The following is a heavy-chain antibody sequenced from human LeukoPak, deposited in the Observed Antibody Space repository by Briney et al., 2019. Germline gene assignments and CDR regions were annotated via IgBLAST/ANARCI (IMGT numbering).Heavy chain of an antibody. V-gene: IGHV3-48*01. CDR1: GFTFSSYS. Sequence: GGSLRLSCAASGFTFSSYSMNWVRQAPGKGLEWISNISSSGNTVYYANSVKGRFTISRDNAKNSLYLQLNSLRAEDTAVYYCARDTEYYDSSGYLNYFDYWGQGTLVTVSS. CDR2: ISSSGNTV. J-gene: IGHJ4*02. D-gene: IGHD3-22*01. CDR3: ARDTEYYDSSGYLNYFDY.